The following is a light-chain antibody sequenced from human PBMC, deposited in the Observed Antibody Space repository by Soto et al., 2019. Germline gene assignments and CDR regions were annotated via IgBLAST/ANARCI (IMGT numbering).Light chain of an antibody. CDR2: WAS. V-gene: IGKV4-1*01. CDR3: QQYYSSPWT. Sequence: DIVMTQSPDSLTVSLGERATINCKSSQSLLYSSNNKNYLAWYQQKPGQPPKLLIYWASTRESGVPDRFSGRGSGKDFTLTISSLQAEDVAVYYCQQYYSSPWTFGQGTKVEIK. J-gene: IGKJ1*01. CDR1: QSLLYSSNNKNY.